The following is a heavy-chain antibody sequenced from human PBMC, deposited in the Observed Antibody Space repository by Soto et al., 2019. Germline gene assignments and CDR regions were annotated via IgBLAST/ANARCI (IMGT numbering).Heavy chain of an antibody. V-gene: IGHV1-18*01. CDR3: ARDWFYYDRSGYRHLGY. CDR2: ISAYNGNT. D-gene: IGHD3-22*01. Sequence: SVKVSCKASGYTFSSYGISWVRQAPGQGLEWMGWISAYNGNTNSAQKLQGRVTMTTDTSTSTAYMELRSLRSDDTAVYYCARDWFYYDRSGYRHLGYWGQGTLVTGSS. J-gene: IGHJ4*02. CDR1: GYTFSSYG.